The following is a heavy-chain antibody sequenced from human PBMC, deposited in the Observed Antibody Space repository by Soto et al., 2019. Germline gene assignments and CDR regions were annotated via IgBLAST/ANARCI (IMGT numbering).Heavy chain of an antibody. J-gene: IGHJ4*02. CDR1: GYTFTGYY. CDR3: ARGARDSSPLYFDY. CDR2: INPNSGGT. D-gene: IGHD6-6*01. V-gene: IGHV1-2*04. Sequence: ASVKVSCKASGYTFTGYYMHWVRQAPGQGLEWMGWINPNSGGTNYAQKFQGWVTMTRDTSISTAYMELSRLRSDDTAVYYGARGARDSSPLYFDYWGQGTLVTVSS.